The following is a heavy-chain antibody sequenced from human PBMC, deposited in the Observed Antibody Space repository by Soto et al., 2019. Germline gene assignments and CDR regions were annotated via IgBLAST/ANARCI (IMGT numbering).Heavy chain of an antibody. J-gene: IGHJ6*02. CDR1: GFKFSNYS. CDR3: ATDPYYSGMDV. CDR2: ISATGGGT. V-gene: IGHV3-23*01. Sequence: VGSLSISCAASGFKFSNYSMSWVRQAPGKGLEWVSLISATGGGTYYADSVKGRFTISRDNAKNSLYLQMNSLRDEDTAVYYCATDPYYSGMDVWGQGTTVTRLL.